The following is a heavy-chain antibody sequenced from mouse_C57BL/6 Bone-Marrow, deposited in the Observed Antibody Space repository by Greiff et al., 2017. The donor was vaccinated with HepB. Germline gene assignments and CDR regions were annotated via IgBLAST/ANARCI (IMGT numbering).Heavy chain of an antibody. CDR2: ISDGGSYT. J-gene: IGHJ2*01. D-gene: IGHD2-1*01. CDR3: ARGPMIYYGNYDYFDY. V-gene: IGHV5-4*03. CDR1: GFTFSSYA. Sequence: DVKLQESGGGLVKPGGSLKLSCAASGFTFSSYAMSWVRQTPEKRLEWVATISDGGSYTYYPDNVKGRFTISRDNAKNNLYLQMSHLKSEDTAMYYCARGPMIYYGNYDYFDYWGQGTTLTVSS.